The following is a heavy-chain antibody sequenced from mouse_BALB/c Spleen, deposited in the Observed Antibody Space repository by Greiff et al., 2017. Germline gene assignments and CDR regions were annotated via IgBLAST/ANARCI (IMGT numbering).Heavy chain of an antibody. Sequence: VMLVESGPGLVAPSQSLSITCTVSGFSLTGYGVNWVRQPPGKGLEWLGMIWGDGSTDYNSALKSRLSISKDNSKSQVFLKMNSLQTDDTARYYCAREGVRRGNYYAMDYWGQGTSVTVSS. J-gene: IGHJ4*01. CDR3: AREGVRRGNYYAMDY. V-gene: IGHV2-6-7*01. CDR2: IWGDGST. CDR1: GFSLTGYG. D-gene: IGHD2-14*01.